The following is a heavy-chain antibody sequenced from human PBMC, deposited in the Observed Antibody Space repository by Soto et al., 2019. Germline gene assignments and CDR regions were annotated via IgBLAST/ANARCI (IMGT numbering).Heavy chain of an antibody. CDR2: LSGSGTDT. CDR3: VKQGYTYGLIYWYFDL. D-gene: IGHD2-15*01. V-gene: IGHV3-23*01. J-gene: IGHJ2*01. CDR1: GLSFSRYA. Sequence: EVQLLESGGGLVQPGGSLRLSCVASGLSFSRYAMSWVRQAPGRGLEWVAGLSGSGTDTYFADSVQGRITISRDNSKNTLSLELSFVTADDTATYFCVKQGYTYGLIYWYFDLWGRGTLVTVSS.